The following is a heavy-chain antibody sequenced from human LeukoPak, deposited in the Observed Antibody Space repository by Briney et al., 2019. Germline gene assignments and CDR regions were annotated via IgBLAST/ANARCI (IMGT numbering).Heavy chain of an antibody. CDR1: GYTFTSYD. CDR3: ARARDYYDSNGYYYYYMDV. D-gene: IGHD3-22*01. CDR2: MNPNSGNT. Sequence: WASVKVSCKASGYTFTSYDINWVRQATGQGLEWMGWMNPNSGNTGYAQKFQGRVTMTRNTSISTAYMELSSLRSEDTAVYYCARARDYYDSNGYYYYYMDVWGKGTTVTISS. V-gene: IGHV1-8*01. J-gene: IGHJ6*03.